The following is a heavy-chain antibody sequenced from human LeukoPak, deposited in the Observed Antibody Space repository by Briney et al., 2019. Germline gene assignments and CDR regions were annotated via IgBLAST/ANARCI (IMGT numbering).Heavy chain of an antibody. CDR1: GYTFTGYY. D-gene: IGHD3-10*01. CDR2: INPNSGGT. V-gene: IGHV1-2*02. CDR3: AREDDYYGSGSYYKDGYYYYYGMDV. J-gene: IGHJ6*02. Sequence: ASVKVSCKASGYTFTGYYMHWVRQAPGQGLEWMGWINPNSGGTNYAQKFQGRVTMTGDTSISTAYMELSRLRSDDTAVYYCAREDDYYGSGSYYKDGYYYYYGMDVWGQGTTVTVSS.